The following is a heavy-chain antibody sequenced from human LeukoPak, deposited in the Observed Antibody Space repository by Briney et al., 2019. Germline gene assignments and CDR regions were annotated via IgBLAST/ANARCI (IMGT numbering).Heavy chain of an antibody. CDR1: GYSFTSYW. CDR2: IYPGDSDT. CDR3: ARQKIFRYYYDSSGYYYWFDP. J-gene: IGHJ5*02. D-gene: IGHD3-22*01. Sequence: GESLKISCKGSGYSFTSYWIGWVRQMPGKGLEWMGIIYPGDSDTRYSPSFQGQVTISADKSISTAYLQWSSLKASDTAMYYCARQKIFRYYYDSSGYYYWFDPWGQGTLVTVSS. V-gene: IGHV5-51*01.